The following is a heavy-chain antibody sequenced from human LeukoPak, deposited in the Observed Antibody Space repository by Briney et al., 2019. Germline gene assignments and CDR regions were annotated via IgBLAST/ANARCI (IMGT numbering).Heavy chain of an antibody. CDR1: GGSISSSSYY. CDR3: ARHSFRFAYYYYYYMDV. J-gene: IGHJ6*03. Sequence: SETLSLTCTVSGGSISSSSYYWGWIRQPPGKGLEWIGSIYYSGSTYYNPSLKSRVTTSVDTSKNQFSLKLSSVTAADTAVYYCARHSFRFAYYYYYYMDVWGKGATVTVSS. V-gene: IGHV4-39*01. CDR2: IYYSGST. D-gene: IGHD3-16*01.